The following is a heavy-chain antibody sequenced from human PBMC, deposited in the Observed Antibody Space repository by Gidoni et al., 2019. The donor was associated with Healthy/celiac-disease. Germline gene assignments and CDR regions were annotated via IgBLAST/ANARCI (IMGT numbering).Heavy chain of an antibody. CDR3: ARSYNWNDELNWFDP. D-gene: IGHD1-1*01. J-gene: IGHJ5*02. V-gene: IGHV5-10-1*03. Sequence: EVQLVQSGAEVKKPGESLRISCKGSGYSFTSAWISWVRQMPGKGLEWMGRIDPSDSYTNYSPSFQGHVTISADKSISTAYLQWSSLKASDTAMYYCARSYNWNDELNWFDPWGQGTLVTVSS. CDR1: GYSFTSAW. CDR2: IDPSDSYT.